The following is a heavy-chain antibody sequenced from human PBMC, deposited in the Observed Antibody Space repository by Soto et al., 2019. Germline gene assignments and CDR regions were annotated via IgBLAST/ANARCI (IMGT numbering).Heavy chain of an antibody. J-gene: IGHJ6*02. CDR1: GFTFTSSA. CDR3: GAVPSPYCSGGSCYALYYYYYGMDV. V-gene: IGHV1-58*02. CDR2: IVVGSGNT. Sequence: ASVKVSCKASGFTFTSSAMQWVRQARGQRLEWIGWIVVGSGNTNYAQKFQERVTITRDMSTSTAYMELSSLRSEDTAVYYCGAVPSPYCSGGSCYALYYYYYGMDVSGQGTTVTLSS. D-gene: IGHD2-15*01.